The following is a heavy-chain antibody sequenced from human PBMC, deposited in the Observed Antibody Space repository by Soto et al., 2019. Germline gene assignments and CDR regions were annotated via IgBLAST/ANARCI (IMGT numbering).Heavy chain of an antibody. CDR1: GFTFSSYA. CDR2: ISGSGGST. J-gene: IGHJ6*02. V-gene: IGHV3-23*01. Sequence: EVQLLESGGGSVQPGGSLRLSCAASGFTFSSYAMSWVRQAPGKGLEWVSAISGSGGSTYYADSVKGRFTISRDNSKNTLYLQMNSLRAEDTAVYYCAKDGLAMVRGVNAYYYYGMDVWGQGTTVTVSS. CDR3: AKDGLAMVRGVNAYYYYGMDV. D-gene: IGHD3-10*01.